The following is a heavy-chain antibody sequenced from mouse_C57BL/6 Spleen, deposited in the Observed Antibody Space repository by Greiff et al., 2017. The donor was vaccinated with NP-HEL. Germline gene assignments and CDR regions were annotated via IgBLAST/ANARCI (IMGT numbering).Heavy chain of an antibody. CDR1: GYTFTDYY. Sequence: EVQLQQSGPVLVKPGASVKMSCKASGYTFTDYYMNWVKQSHGKSLEWIGVINPYNGGTSYNQKFKGKATLTVDKSSSTAYMELNSLTSEDSAVYYCARVDGYYDYFDYWGQGTTLTVSS. D-gene: IGHD2-3*01. J-gene: IGHJ2*01. CDR3: ARVDGYYDYFDY. V-gene: IGHV1-19*01. CDR2: INPYNGGT.